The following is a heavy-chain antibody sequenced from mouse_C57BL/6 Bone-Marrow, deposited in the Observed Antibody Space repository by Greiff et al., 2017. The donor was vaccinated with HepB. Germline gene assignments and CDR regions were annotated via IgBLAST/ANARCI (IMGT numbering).Heavy chain of an antibody. J-gene: IGHJ3*01. V-gene: IGHV1-18*01. D-gene: IGHD2-3*01. CDR3: ATKGGGYYGFAY. Sequence: VQLQQSGPELVKPGASVKIPCKASGYTFTDYNMDWVKQSHGKSLEWIGDINPNNGGTIYNQKFKGKATLTVDKSSSTAYMELRSLTSEDTAVYYCATKGGGYYGFAYWGQGTLVTVSA. CDR1: GYTFTDYN. CDR2: INPNNGGT.